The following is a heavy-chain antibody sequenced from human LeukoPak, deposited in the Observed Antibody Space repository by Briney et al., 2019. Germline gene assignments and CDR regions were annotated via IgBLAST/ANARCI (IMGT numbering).Heavy chain of an antibody. CDR1: GGTFSSYA. CDR3: ASSPFWLDAFDI. CDR2: IIPIFGTA. J-gene: IGHJ3*02. V-gene: IGHV1-69*06. Sequence: SVKVSCKASGGTFSSYAISWVRQAPGQGLEWMGGIIPIFGTANYAQKFQGRVTITSDKSKSTAYMELSSLRSEDTAVYYCASSPFWLDAFDIWGQGTMVTVSS. D-gene: IGHD3-3*01.